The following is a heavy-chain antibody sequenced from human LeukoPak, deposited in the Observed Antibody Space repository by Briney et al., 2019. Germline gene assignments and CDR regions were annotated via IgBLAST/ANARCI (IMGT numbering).Heavy chain of an antibody. Sequence: GGSLTLSCAASGFTFSSYAMSWVRPAPGKGLDWVSAISGSGGNTYYADSVKRRFTISRDNSKNTLYMQMNSLRAEDTAVYYCAKDQYGGNPQYYFDYWGQGTLVTVSS. V-gene: IGHV3-23*01. CDR3: AKDQYGGNPQYYFDY. D-gene: IGHD4-23*01. CDR1: GFTFSSYA. J-gene: IGHJ4*02. CDR2: ISGSGGNT.